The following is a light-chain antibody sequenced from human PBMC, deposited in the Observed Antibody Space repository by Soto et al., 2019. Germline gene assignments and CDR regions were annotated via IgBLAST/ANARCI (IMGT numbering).Light chain of an antibody. CDR2: GAS. J-gene: IGKJ1*01. CDR1: QSVSSSY. CDR3: QQYGSSPWT. Sequence: EIVLTQSPGTLSLSPGERATISCRASQSVSSSYLAWYQQKPGQAPRLIIYGASSRPTGIPDRFSGSGAGTEFTLTISRLEPEDFAVYYCQQYGSSPWTFGQGTKVDIK. V-gene: IGKV3-20*01.